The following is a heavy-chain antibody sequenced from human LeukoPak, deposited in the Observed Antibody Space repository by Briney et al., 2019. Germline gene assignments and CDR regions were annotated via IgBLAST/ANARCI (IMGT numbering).Heavy chain of an antibody. CDR2: INHSGST. D-gene: IGHD3-9*01. J-gene: IGHJ5*02. Sequence: PSETLSLTCAVYGGSFSGYYWSWIRQPPGKGLEWIGEINHSGSTNYNPSLKSRVTISVDTPKNQFSLKLSSVTAADTAVYYCAREFSILTGYYPVGNWFDPWGQGTLVTVSS. CDR1: GGSFSGYY. V-gene: IGHV4-34*01. CDR3: AREFSILTGYYPVGNWFDP.